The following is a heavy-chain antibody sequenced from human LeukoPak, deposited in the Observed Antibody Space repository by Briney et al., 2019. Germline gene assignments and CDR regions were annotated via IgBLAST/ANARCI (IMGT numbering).Heavy chain of an antibody. V-gene: IGHV3-23*01. CDR2: ISGSGGST. J-gene: IGHJ4*02. D-gene: IGHD3-22*01. CDR3: AKGSYYDSSGSFYFDY. CDR1: GFTFSSYG. Sequence: GGSLRLSCAASGFTFSSYGMSWVRQAPGKGLEWVSTISGSGGSTYYADSVKGRFTISRDNSKNTLYMQVNSLGTEDTAAYYCAKGSYYDSSGSFYFDYWGQGTLVTVSS.